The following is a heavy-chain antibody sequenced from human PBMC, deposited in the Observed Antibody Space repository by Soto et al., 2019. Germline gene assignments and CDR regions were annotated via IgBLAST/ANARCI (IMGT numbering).Heavy chain of an antibody. CDR3: ASSNWNYLVNYYYYMDV. V-gene: IGHV4-59*01. Sequence: SETLSLTCTVSGGSISSYYWSWIRQPPGKGLEWIGYIYYSGSTNYNPSLKSRVTISVDTSKNQFSLKLSSVTAADTAVYYCASSNWNYLVNYYYYMDVWGKGTTVTVSS. CDR1: GGSISSYY. CDR2: IYYSGST. J-gene: IGHJ6*03. D-gene: IGHD1-7*01.